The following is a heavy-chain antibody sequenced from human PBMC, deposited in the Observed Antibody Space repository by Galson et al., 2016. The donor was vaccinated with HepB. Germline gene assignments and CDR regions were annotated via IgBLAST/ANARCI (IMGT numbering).Heavy chain of an antibody. CDR2: IIPLLGIP. J-gene: IGHJ6*03. CDR3: ARDLVVTRNYYYYHYMDV. V-gene: IGHV1-69*04. D-gene: IGHD3-22*01. Sequence: SVKVSCKASGGTFTTYPITWVRQAPGQGPECLGRIIPLLGIPKYAQKFQGRLTITADKSTSTTYMELTSLRSEDTAVYYCARDLVVTRNYYYYHYMDVWGKGTTVTVSS. CDR1: GGTFTTYP.